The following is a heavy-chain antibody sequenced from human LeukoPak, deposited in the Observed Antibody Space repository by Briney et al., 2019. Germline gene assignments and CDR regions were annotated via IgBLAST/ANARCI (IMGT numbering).Heavy chain of an antibody. CDR2: IWYDGSNK. V-gene: IGHV3-33*08. Sequence: GGSLRLSCAASGFTVSSNYMSWVRQAPGKGLEWVAVIWYDGSNKYYADSVKGRFTISRDNSKNTLYLQMNSLRAEDTAVYYCASNIAVGAWGQGTLVTVSS. J-gene: IGHJ4*02. CDR1: GFTVSSNY. CDR3: ASNIAVGA. D-gene: IGHD6-19*01.